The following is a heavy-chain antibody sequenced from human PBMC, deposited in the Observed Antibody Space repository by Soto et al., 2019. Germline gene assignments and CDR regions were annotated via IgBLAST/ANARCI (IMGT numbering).Heavy chain of an antibody. Sequence: LRLSCAASGFSVSIYMSWVRQAPGKGLEWVSTLSDRGTSHYADSVTGRFSVSRDNSKNTLYLQMNGLRVDDTAIYYCAGDYASGAYDFRGQGTQVTVSS. CDR1: GFSVSIY. J-gene: IGHJ4*02. V-gene: IGHV3-53*01. D-gene: IGHD5-12*01. CDR3: AGDYASGAYDF. CDR2: LSDRGTS.